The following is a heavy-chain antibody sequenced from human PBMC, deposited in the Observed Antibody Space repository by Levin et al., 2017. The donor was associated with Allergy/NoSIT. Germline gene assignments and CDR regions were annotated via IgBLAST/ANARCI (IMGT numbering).Heavy chain of an antibody. D-gene: IGHD2-2*01. J-gene: IGHJ6*03. Sequence: GASVKVSCKASGYTFKNYGISWVRQAPGQGLEWMGWISTHNGNTNYAQSFQGRVTMTTDTSTSTADMELRSLISDDTAVYYCAGFVVTPVSYFYMDVWGKGPTVTVSS. CDR3: AGFVVTPVSYFYMDV. CDR1: GYTFKNYG. CDR2: ISTHNGNT. V-gene: IGHV1-18*01.